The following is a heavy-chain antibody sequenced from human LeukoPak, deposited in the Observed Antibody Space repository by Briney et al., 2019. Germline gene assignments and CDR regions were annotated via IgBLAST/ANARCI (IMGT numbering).Heavy chain of an antibody. CDR3: VSGFYDYIWGSYRNDAFDI. D-gene: IGHD3-16*02. J-gene: IGHJ3*02. V-gene: IGHV3-33*01. CDR2: IWYDGSNK. CDR1: GFTFSSYG. Sequence: GGSLRLSCAASGFTFSSYGMHWVRQAPGKGLEWVAAIWYDGSNKYYADSVKGRFTISRDNSKNTLYLQMNSLRAEDTAVYYCVSGFYDYIWGSYRNDAFDIWGQGTMVTVSS.